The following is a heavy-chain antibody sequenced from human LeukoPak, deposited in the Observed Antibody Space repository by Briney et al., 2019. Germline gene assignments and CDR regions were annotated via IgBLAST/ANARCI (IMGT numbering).Heavy chain of an antibody. CDR2: IYSGGST. V-gene: IGHV3-53*01. J-gene: IGHJ4*02. Sequence: GGSLRLSCAASGVTVSSNYMSCGRQAPGKGLEWGSVIYSGGSTYYADSVNGRFTISRDNSKNTLYFQLHSLRAEDPAVYYCARRSVVIPFFDYWGQGTLVTVSS. D-gene: IGHD3-22*01. CDR3: ARRSVVIPFFDY. CDR1: GVTVSSNY.